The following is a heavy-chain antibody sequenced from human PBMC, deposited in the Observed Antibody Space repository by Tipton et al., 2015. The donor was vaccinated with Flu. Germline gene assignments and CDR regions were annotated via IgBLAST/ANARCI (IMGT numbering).Heavy chain of an antibody. V-gene: IGHV4-4*07. CDR2: MSASGSS. CDR3: ARGLGGNNPY. CDR1: GDSMSSFY. J-gene: IGHJ4*02. D-gene: IGHD1-14*01. Sequence: TLSLTCTVSGDSMSSFYWTWIRQPAGKGLEWIGRMSASGSSKYKPSLKSRVTMSVDTSTNQLSLHLRSVTAADTAVYYCARGLGGNNPYWGRGTLVTVSS.